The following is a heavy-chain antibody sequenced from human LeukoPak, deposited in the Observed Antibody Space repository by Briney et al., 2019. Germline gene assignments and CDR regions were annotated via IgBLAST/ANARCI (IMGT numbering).Heavy chain of an antibody. V-gene: IGHV3-33*01. J-gene: IGHJ4*02. CDR3: VRGSGAAAGAFDY. Sequence: AGRSLRLSCAASGFTFRSYGMHWVRQAPGKGLEWVAIVWYDGNNKYYADSVKGRFTVSRDNSKDTVSLQLNSLRAEDTAVYYCVRGSGAAAGAFDYWGQGTLVTVPS. CDR2: VWYDGNNK. CDR1: GFTFRSYG. D-gene: IGHD6-13*01.